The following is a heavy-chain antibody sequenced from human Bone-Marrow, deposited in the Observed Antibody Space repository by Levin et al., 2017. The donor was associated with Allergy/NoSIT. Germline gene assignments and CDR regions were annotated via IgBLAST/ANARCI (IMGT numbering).Heavy chain of an antibody. CDR2: IIPIFGAA. CDR1: GGTFSSYA. J-gene: IGHJ6*02. D-gene: IGHD3-22*01. CDR3: ARPGYSSGYYYYYYGMDV. V-gene: IGHV1-69*01. Sequence: PGGSLRLSCKASGGTFSSYAISWVRQAPGQGLEWMGGIIPIFGAANYAQKFQGRVTITADESTSTAYMELSSLRSEDTAVYYCARPGYSSGYYYYYYGMDVWGQGTTVTVSS.